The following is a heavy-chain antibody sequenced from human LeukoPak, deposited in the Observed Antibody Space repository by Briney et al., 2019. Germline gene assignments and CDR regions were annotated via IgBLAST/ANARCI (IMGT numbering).Heavy chain of an antibody. V-gene: IGHV1-2*02. CDR2: INPNSGGT. CDR1: GYTFTGYY. J-gene: IGHJ6*03. D-gene: IGHD6-6*01. Sequence: ASVKVSCKASGYTFTGYYMHWVRQAPGQGLEWMGWINPNSGGTNYAQKFQGRVTMTRDTSIGTAYMELSRLRSDDTAVYYCAREVSILGYYYYMDVWGKGTTVTVSS. CDR3: AREVSILGYYYYMDV.